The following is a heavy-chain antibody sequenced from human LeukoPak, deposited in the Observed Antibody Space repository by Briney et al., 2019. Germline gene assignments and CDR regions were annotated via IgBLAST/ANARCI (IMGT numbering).Heavy chain of an antibody. D-gene: IGHD4-17*01. Sequence: GSLRLSCAASGFIVSGDFMSWIRQPPGKGLEWIGYIYYSGSTNYNPSLKSRVTISVDSSRTHFSLKLSSVTAADTAVYYCARGYGDYYFDYWGQGTLVTVSS. CDR3: ARGYGDYYFDY. V-gene: IGHV4-59*02. J-gene: IGHJ4*02. CDR2: IYYSGST. CDR1: GFIVSGDF.